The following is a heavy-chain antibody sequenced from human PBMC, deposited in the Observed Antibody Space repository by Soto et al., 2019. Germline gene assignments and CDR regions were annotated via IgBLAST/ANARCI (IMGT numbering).Heavy chain of an antibody. V-gene: IGHV4-39*01. D-gene: IGHD2-8*01. CDR3: ARQDIVLMVYANDY. CDR1: GGSISSSSSY. CDR2: IYYSGST. J-gene: IGHJ4*02. Sequence: QLQLQESGPGLVKPSETLSLTCTVSGGSISSSSSYWGWIRQPPGKGLEWIGSIYYSGSTYYNPSLKSRVTISVDTSKNQFSLKLSSVTAADTAVYYCARQDIVLMVYANDYWGQGTLVNVSS.